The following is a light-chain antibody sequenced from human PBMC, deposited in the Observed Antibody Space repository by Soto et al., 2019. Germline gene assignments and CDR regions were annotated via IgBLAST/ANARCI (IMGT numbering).Light chain of an antibody. CDR3: ETWDSNNWV. CDR2: LEGIGSY. Sequence: QPVLTQSSSAAASLGSSVKLTCSLSSGHSSYIIAWHHQQPWKAPRCLMKLEGIGSYNKGSGVPDRFSGSSSGADRCLNISNLQFEAEADYYCETWDSNNWVFDGGTTLTVL. J-gene: IGLJ3*02. CDR1: SGHSSYI. V-gene: IGLV4-60*02.